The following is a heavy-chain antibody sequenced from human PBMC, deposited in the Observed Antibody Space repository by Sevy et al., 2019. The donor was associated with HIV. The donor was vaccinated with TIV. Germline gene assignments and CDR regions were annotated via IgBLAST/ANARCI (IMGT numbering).Heavy chain of an antibody. Sequence: ASVKVSCKASGDPLNVYKMHWVRQAPGQSLEWMGWINTGTGDTRFSQNFQGRVTLTRDTSASTAYMELSSLRSEDTAIYYCARNEDIWGQGTMVTVSS. CDR2: INTGTGDT. CDR3: ARNEDI. V-gene: IGHV1-3*04. J-gene: IGHJ3*02. CDR1: GDPLNVYK.